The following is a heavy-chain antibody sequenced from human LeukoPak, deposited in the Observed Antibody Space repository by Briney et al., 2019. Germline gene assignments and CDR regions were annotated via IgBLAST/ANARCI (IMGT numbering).Heavy chain of an antibody. D-gene: IGHD6-13*01. CDR3: ARDPSGIAAAGYFDY. CDR2: IYSGGST. V-gene: IGHV3-66*01. CDR1: GFTVSSNY. Sequence: GGSLRLSCAASGFTVSSNYMSCVRQAPGKGLEWVSVIYSGGSTYYADSVKGRFTISRDNSKNTLYLQMNSLRAEDTAVYYCARDPSGIAAAGYFDYWGQGTLVTVSS. J-gene: IGHJ4*02.